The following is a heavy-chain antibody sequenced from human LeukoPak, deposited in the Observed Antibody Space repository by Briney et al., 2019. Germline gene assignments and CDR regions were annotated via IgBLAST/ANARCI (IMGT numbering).Heavy chain of an antibody. CDR3: AKKAQYNGNYPLDY. V-gene: IGHV3-23*01. CDR2: ISANGGGT. CDR1: GFTFSNYA. D-gene: IGHD1-26*01. J-gene: IGHJ4*02. Sequence: GGSLRLSCAASGFTFSNYAMSWVRQAPGKGLEWVSAISANGGGTYYADSVKGRFTISRDNAKNSLYLQMNSLRAEDTALYFCAKKAQYNGNYPLDYWGQGTLVTVSS.